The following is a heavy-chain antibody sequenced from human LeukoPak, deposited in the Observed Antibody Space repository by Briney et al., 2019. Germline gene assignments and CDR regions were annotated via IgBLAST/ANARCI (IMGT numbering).Heavy chain of an antibody. CDR3: ARAGRARPPDY. J-gene: IGHJ4*02. Sequence: SETPSLTCAVYGGSFSGYYWSWLRQPPGKGLEWIGEINHSGSTNYNPSLKSRVTISVDTSKNQFSLKLSSVTAADTAVYYCARAGRARPPDYWGQGTLVTVSS. D-gene: IGHD6-6*01. CDR2: INHSGST. V-gene: IGHV4-34*01. CDR1: GGSFSGYY.